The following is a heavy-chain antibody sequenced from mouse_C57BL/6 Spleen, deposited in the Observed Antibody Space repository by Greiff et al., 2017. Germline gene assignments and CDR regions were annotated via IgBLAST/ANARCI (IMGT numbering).Heavy chain of an antibody. CDR1: GFTFSDAW. D-gene: IGHD2-4*01. CDR3: TRPLIYYDYDVGFAY. J-gene: IGHJ3*01. CDR2: IRNKANNHAT. V-gene: IGHV6-6*01. Sequence: DVMLVESGGGLVQPGGSMKLSCAASGFTFSDAWMDWVRQSPEKGLEWVAEIRNKANNHATYYAESVKGRFTISREDSKSSVYLQMNSLRAEDTGIYYCTRPLIYYDYDVGFAYWGQGTLVTVSA.